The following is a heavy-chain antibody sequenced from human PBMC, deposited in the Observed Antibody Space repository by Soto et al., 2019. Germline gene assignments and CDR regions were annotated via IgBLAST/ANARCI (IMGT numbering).Heavy chain of an antibody. V-gene: IGHV1-18*01. CDR1: GYIFVNYG. D-gene: IGHD3-16*01. CDR3: VMVDNYVTPTPQDV. CDR2: ISPYTGNT. J-gene: IGHJ6*02. Sequence: QVQLVQSGDEAKKPGASMKVSCKASGYIFVNYGIAWVRQAPGQGLEWMGWISPYTGNTHSATKVQGRLTMTTDTSTSTAYMDLQSLTSDDTAVYYCVMVDNYVTPTPQDVWGQGTTVTVSS.